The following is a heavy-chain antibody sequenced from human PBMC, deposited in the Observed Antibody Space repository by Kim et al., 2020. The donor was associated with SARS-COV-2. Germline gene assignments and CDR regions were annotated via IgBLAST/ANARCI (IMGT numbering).Heavy chain of an antibody. J-gene: IGHJ4*02. V-gene: IGHV3-74*01. CDR2: IKTDGSIT. Sequence: GGSLRLSCAASGFTFSRHWMHWVRQAPGRGPVWLSRIKTDGSITWHADAVKGRFTISRDNAKNTLFLQMSSLRAEDTAVYYCARGQVAAHDSFEDFWGQGTLVTVSS. CDR3: ARGQVAAHDSFEDF. CDR1: GFTFSRHW. D-gene: IGHD6-13*01.